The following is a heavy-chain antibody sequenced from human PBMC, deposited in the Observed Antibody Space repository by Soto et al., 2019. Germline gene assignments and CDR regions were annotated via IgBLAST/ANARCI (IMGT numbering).Heavy chain of an antibody. CDR1: GFTFSSYA. V-gene: IGHV3-30-3*01. CDR3: ARDDSYYDFWSGYLIGGDYGMDV. Sequence: QVQLVESGGGVVQPGRSLRLSCAASGFTFSSYAMHWVRQAPGKGLEWVAVISYDGSNKYYADSVKGRFTISRDNSKNTLYLQMNSLRAEDTAVYYCARDDSYYDFWSGYLIGGDYGMDVWGQGTTVTVSS. CDR2: ISYDGSNK. J-gene: IGHJ6*02. D-gene: IGHD3-3*01.